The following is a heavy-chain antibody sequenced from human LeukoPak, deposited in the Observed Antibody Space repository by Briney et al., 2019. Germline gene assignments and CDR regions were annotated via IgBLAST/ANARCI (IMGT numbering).Heavy chain of an antibody. CDR2: INPSGGST. Sequence: ASVKVSCKASGYTFTSYYMHWVRQAPGQGLEWMGIINPSGGSTSYAQKFQGRVTITRNTSISTAYMELSSLRSEDTAVYYCARAPSGGSWLVEYWFDPWGQGTLVTVSS. J-gene: IGHJ5*02. D-gene: IGHD2-15*01. V-gene: IGHV1-46*01. CDR1: GYTFTSYY. CDR3: ARAPSGGSWLVEYWFDP.